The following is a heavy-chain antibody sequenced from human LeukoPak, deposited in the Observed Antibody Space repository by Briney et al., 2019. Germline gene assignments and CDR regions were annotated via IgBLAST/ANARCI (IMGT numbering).Heavy chain of an antibody. Sequence: GNTNYNPSLKSRVTISVDTSKNQFSLKLSSVTAADTAVYYCARGATEGIVVVVAANYFDYWGQGTLVTVSS. V-gene: IGHV4-34*01. CDR3: ARGATEGIVVVVAANYFDY. D-gene: IGHD2-15*01. J-gene: IGHJ4*02. CDR2: GNT.